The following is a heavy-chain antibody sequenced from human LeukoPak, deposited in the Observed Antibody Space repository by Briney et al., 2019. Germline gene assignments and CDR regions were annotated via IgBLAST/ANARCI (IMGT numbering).Heavy chain of an antibody. CDR1: GGTFSSYA. D-gene: IGHD2-2*01. Sequence: SVKVSCKASGGTFSSYAITWVRQAPGQGLEWMGRIIPIFGIANYAQKFQGRVTITADKSTSTAYMELSSLGSEDTAVYYCAREGIVVVPAADRGAFDIWGQGTMVTVSS. CDR2: IIPIFGIA. CDR3: AREGIVVVPAADRGAFDI. V-gene: IGHV1-69*04. J-gene: IGHJ3*02.